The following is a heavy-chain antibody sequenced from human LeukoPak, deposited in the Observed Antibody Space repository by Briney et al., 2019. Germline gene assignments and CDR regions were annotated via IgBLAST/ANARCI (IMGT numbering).Heavy chain of an antibody. CDR1: GFTFSSFC. CDR3: ARVGFYDFWSGINFFDY. D-gene: IGHD3-3*01. Sequence: GGSPRISCAASGFTFSSFCVKLFRRASGKGLDLGFSLTSSSSTYYSDSVKGRFTISRDNAKNSLYLQMNSLRVEDTAVYYCARVGFYDFWSGINFFDYWGQGTLVTVSS. V-gene: IGHV3-21*01. CDR2: LTSSSST. J-gene: IGHJ4*02.